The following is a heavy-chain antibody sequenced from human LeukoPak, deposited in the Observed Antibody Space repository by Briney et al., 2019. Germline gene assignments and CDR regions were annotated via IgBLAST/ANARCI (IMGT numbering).Heavy chain of an antibody. V-gene: IGHV3-48*03. CDR3: ARDQGSTSRGIDY. D-gene: IGHD2-2*01. CDR1: GFTFSSYE. J-gene: IGHJ4*02. Sequence: GGSLRLSCAASGFTFSSYEMNWVRQAPGKGLGWISYISSSGSTIYYADSVKGRFTISRDNAKNSLYLQMNSLRAEDTAVYYCARDQGSTSRGIDYWGQGTLVTVSS. CDR2: ISSSGSTI.